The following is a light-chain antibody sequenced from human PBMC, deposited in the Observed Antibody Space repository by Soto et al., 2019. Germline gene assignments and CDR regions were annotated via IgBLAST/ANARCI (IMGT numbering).Light chain of an antibody. CDR2: DVS. CDR1: SSDVGTYNY. V-gene: IGLV2-11*01. Sequence: QSALTQPRSVSGSPGQSVTISCTGTSSDVGTYNYVSWYQQHPGKAPKLMIYDVSQRPSGVPDRFSGSKSGNTASLIISGLQAEDESDYYCCSYAGRYSSVFGGGTKLTVL. CDR3: CSYAGRYSSV. J-gene: IGLJ2*01.